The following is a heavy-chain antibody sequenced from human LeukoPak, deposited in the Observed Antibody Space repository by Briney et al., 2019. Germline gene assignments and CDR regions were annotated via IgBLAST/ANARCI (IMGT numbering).Heavy chain of an antibody. CDR2: VYYDGST. Sequence: SETLSLTCAVSGYSISSCYYWGWIRQPPGKGLEWIGSVYYDGSTYHNPSLKSRVTISVDMSKNQFFVKLSSVTAADTAVYYCARTVAYCSATSCYGYWGQGTLVTVSS. J-gene: IGHJ4*02. D-gene: IGHD2-2*01. CDR3: ARTVAYCSATSCYGY. CDR1: GYSISSCYY. V-gene: IGHV4-38-2*01.